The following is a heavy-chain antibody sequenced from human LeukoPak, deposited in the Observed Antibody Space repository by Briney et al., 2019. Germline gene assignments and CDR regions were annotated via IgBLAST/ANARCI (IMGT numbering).Heavy chain of an antibody. Sequence: GGSLRLSCAASGLTFSKYPMTWVRQAPGKGLEWVSCISGSGTGTYYADSVKGRFTISRDNSKNTVYLEMNSLRAEDTALYYCATDYNGSGKPMFDYWGQGTLVTVSS. D-gene: IGHD3-10*01. CDR1: GLTFSKYP. V-gene: IGHV3-23*01. CDR3: ATDYNGSGKPMFDY. J-gene: IGHJ4*02. CDR2: ISGSGTGT.